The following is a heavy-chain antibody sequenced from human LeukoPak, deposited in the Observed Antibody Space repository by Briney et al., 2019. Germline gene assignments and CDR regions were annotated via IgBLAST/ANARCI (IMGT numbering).Heavy chain of an antibody. CDR1: GFTFDDYA. D-gene: IGHD6-13*01. V-gene: IGHV3-9*03. Sequence: GGSLRLSCAAPGFTFDDYAMHWVRQAPGKGLEWVSGISWNSGSIGYADSVKGRFTISRDNAKNSLYLQMNSLRAEDMALYYCAKAAAAGTLGGAFDIWGQGTMVTVSS. CDR2: ISWNSGSI. J-gene: IGHJ3*02. CDR3: AKAAAAGTLGGAFDI.